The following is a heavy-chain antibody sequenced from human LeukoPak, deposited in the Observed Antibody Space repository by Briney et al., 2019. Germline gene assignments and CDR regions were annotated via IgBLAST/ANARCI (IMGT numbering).Heavy chain of an antibody. J-gene: IGHJ4*02. Sequence: SETLSLTCTVYGGSFSGHYWSWIRQPPGKGLEWIGELNHSGATNYNPSLRSRVTISVDTSKNQFSLKLSSVTAADTAVYFCARHGSYSLDYWGQGALVTVSP. CDR1: GGSFSGHY. V-gene: IGHV4-34*01. D-gene: IGHD3-3*01. CDR3: ARHGSYSLDY. CDR2: LNHSGAT.